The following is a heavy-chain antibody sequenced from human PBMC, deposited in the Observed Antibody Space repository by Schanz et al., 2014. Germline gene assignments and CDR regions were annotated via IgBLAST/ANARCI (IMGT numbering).Heavy chain of an antibody. J-gene: IGHJ4*02. V-gene: IGHV3-15*01. CDR1: GLTVGDAW. CDR2: IKSKSDGGTT. Sequence: EVRLVESGGGLVKPGGSLRLSCAVSGLTVGDAWMSWVRQAPGKGLEWVARIKSKSDGGTTDYAAPVQGRFSVSRDGSKNTLSLQMNSLEPEDTAVYVCTTDCCAWAKGDAVVQDSWGQGTLVTVSS. CDR3: TTDCCAWAKGDAVVQDS. D-gene: IGHD3-22*01.